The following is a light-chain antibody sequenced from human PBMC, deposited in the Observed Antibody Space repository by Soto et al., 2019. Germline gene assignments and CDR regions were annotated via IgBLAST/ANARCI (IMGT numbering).Light chain of an antibody. CDR2: AAS. Sequence: AIQMTQSPSSLSASIGDRVTVTCRASQGIRNDLGWYQQKPGKPPKLLIYAASTLQSGVPSRFSGSSSGTDFTLTISSLQPEDFATYYCLQDYNYPLTFGQGTKLEIK. J-gene: IGKJ2*01. V-gene: IGKV1-6*01. CDR1: QGIRND. CDR3: LQDYNYPLT.